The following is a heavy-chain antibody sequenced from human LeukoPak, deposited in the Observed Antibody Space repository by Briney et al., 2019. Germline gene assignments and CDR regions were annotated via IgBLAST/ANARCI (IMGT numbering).Heavy chain of an antibody. V-gene: IGHV3-48*01. Sequence: GGSLRLSCAASGFTFSSYSMNWVRQAPGKGLEWVSYISSSSSTIYYADSVRGRFTISRDNAKNSLYLQMNSLRAEDTAVYYCARDLYYDSSGYLTGVDYWGQGTLVTVSS. CDR2: ISSSSSTI. CDR1: GFTFSSYS. J-gene: IGHJ4*02. D-gene: IGHD3-22*01. CDR3: ARDLYYDSSGYLTGVDY.